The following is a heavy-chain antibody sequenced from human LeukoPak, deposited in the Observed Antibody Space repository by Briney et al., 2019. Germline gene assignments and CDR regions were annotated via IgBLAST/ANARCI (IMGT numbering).Heavy chain of an antibody. CDR2: INPDDGGT. V-gene: IGHV1-2*02. CDR1: GYTFTDSF. D-gene: IGHD2-15*01. J-gene: IGHJ5*02. Sequence: ASVKVSYKASGYTFTDSFLHWLRRAPGQGPEWRGWINPDDGGTKYAQKFQGRVTMTRDTSISTAYMDLSSLRSDDTAVYYCARDISTFATNWCDPSGRGTLVTVSS. CDR3: ARDISTFATNWCDP.